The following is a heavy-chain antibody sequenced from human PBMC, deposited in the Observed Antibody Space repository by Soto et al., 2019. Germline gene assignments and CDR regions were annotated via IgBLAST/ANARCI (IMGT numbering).Heavy chain of an antibody. CDR3: ARGSTDYSLQIDF. D-gene: IGHD4-4*01. J-gene: IGHJ4*02. CDR1: GGSINYGGYY. Sequence: QVQLQESGPGLVKPSQTLSLICSVSGGSINYGGYYWNWIRQRPGKGLEWLGFISSSGYTYYNPSLQSRLTMSLYTSQNKFSLNLSSLTAADTAVYYCARGSTDYSLQIDFWGPGTLVTVSS. V-gene: IGHV4-31*03. CDR2: ISSSGYT.